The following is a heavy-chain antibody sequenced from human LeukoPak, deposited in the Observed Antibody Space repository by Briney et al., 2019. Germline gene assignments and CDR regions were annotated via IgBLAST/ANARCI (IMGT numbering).Heavy chain of an antibody. CDR2: ISNTGDFI. J-gene: IGHJ4*02. V-gene: IGHV3-11*04. Sequence: GGSLRLSCAVYGLIFSDEYMSWIRQPPGKGLEWVSYISNTGDFIAYAASVKGRFTISRDNAKHSLYLQMNRQRAEDTAGYYSTRGFIDYWGQGTLATVPS. CDR1: GLIFSDEY. D-gene: IGHD3-10*01. CDR3: TRGFIDY.